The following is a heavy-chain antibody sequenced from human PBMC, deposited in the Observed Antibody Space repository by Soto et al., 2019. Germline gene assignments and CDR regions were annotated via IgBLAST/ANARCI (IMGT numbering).Heavy chain of an antibody. D-gene: IGHD3-10*01. V-gene: IGHV4-59*01. Sequence: QVQLQESGPGLVKPSETLSLTCTVSGGSISSYYWSWIRQPPGKGLEWIGYIYYSGSTNYNPSLKSRVTISVDTSKNQFSLKLSSVTAADTAVYYCATSSGSYDYWGQGTLVTVSS. CDR3: ATSSGSYDY. CDR1: GGSISSYY. J-gene: IGHJ4*02. CDR2: IYYSGST.